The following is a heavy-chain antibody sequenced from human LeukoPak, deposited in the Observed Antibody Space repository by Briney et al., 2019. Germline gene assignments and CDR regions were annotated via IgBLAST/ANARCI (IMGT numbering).Heavy chain of an antibody. V-gene: IGHV3-11*04. J-gene: IGHJ6*03. CDR2: ISSSGSTT. D-gene: IGHD3-3*01. CDR1: GFTFSDYY. Sequence: GGSLRLSCAASGFTFSDYYMSWIRQAPGKGLEWVSYISSSGSTTYNADSVKGRFTISGDNSKNTLYLQMNSLRAEDTAVYYCAKEQCQTYDFWSGYWNYYMDVWGKGTTVTVSS. CDR3: AKEQCQTYDFWSGYWNYYMDV.